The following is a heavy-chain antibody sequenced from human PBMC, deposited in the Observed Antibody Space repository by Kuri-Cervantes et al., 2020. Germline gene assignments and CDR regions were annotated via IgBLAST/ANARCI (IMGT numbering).Heavy chain of an antibody. Sequence: ASVKVSCKASGYTFTGYYMHWVRQAPGQGLEWMGIINPSGGSTSYAQKFQGRVTMTRDTSTSTVYMELSSLRSEDTAVYYCARAGGCGGLNPLHFDYWGQGTLVTVSS. CDR1: GYTFTGYY. V-gene: IGHV1-46*01. CDR2: INPSGGST. J-gene: IGHJ4*02. CDR3: ARAGGCGGLNPLHFDY. D-gene: IGHD2-21*01.